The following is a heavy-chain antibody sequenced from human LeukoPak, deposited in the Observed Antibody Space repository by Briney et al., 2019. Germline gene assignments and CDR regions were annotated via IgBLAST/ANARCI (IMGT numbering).Heavy chain of an antibody. CDR2: IKQDGAEK. CDR1: GFTFSDYW. Sequence: GGSLRLSCAASGFTFSDYWMSWVRQAPGKGLEWVASIKQDGAEKYYVDSVKGRFIISRDNAENSLYLQANSLRAEDTAVYYCARGRLPSSYKGFDCWGQGTPVTVSS. D-gene: IGHD4-11*01. V-gene: IGHV3-7*01. J-gene: IGHJ4*02. CDR3: ARGRLPSSYKGFDC.